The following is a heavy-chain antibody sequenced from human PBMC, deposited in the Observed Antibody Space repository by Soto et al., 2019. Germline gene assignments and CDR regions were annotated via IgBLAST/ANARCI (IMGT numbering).Heavy chain of an antibody. V-gene: IGHV3-11*04. J-gene: IGHJ4*01. D-gene: IGHD4-4*01. CDR1: GFTFSDYY. Sequence: GGSLRLSCAASGFTFSDYYMSWIRQAPGKGLEWVSYISSSGSTIYYADAVKGRFTISRDNAKNSLYLQMDSLRPEDTAIYYCAREGVTNYTDSYFDLWGHGALVTVSS. CDR2: ISSSGSTI. CDR3: AREGVTNYTDSYFDL.